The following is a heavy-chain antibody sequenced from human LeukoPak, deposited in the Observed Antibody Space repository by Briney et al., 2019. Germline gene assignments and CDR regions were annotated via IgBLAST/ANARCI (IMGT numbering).Heavy chain of an antibody. D-gene: IGHD2-15*01. CDR2: IYPGDSDT. CDR3: ARPGHCSGGSCYGGPIDY. J-gene: IGHJ4*02. Sequence: GESLKISCKGSGYSFTSYWIGWVRQMPGKGLEWMGIIYPGDSDTRYSPSFQGQVTISADKSISTAYLQWSSLKASDTAMYYCARPGHCSGGSCYGGPIDYWGQGTLVTVSS. V-gene: IGHV5-51*01. CDR1: GYSFTSYW.